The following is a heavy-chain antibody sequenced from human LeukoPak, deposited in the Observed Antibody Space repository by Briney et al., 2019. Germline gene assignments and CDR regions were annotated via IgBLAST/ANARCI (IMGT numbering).Heavy chain of an antibody. CDR2: IRSKANSYAT. CDR3: TRPHGSGSYLFGY. J-gene: IGHJ4*02. CDR1: GFTFSGSA. Sequence: GGSPRLSCAASGFTFSGSAMHWVRQASGKGLEWVGRIRSKANSYATAYAASVKGRFTISRDDSKNTAYLQMNSLKTEDTAVYSCTRPHGSGSYLFGYWGQGTLVTVSS. D-gene: IGHD3-10*01. V-gene: IGHV3-73*01.